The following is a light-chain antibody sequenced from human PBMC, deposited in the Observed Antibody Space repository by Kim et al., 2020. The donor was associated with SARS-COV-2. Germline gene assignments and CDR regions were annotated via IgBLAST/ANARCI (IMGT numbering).Light chain of an antibody. J-gene: IGKJ2*03. V-gene: IGKV3-20*01. CDR2: AAS. CDR1: QSVSSTY. Sequence: SLAPGDRATLSGRASQSVSSTYLAWYQQRPGQAPRLLIYAASNRATGIPDRFSGRGSGTDFTLTISRLEPEDFAVYYCQQYGSSPRFGQGTKLEI. CDR3: QQYGSSPR.